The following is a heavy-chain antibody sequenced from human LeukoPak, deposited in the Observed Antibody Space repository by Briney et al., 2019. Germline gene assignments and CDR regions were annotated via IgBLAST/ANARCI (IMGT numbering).Heavy chain of an antibody. CDR2: INYSGST. V-gene: IGHV4-34*01. D-gene: IGHD3-22*01. CDR3: ARGAYDSSGYYLRPLTY. CDR1: GGSFSGYY. Sequence: SETLSLTCAVYGGSFSGYYWSWIRQPPGKGLEWIGEINYSGSTNYNPSLKSRVTISVDTSKNQFSLKLSSVTAADTAVYYCARGAYDSSGYYLRPLTYWGQGTLVTVSS. J-gene: IGHJ4*02.